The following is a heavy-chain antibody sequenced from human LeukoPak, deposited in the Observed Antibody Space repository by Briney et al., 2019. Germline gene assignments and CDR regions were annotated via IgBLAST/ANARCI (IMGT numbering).Heavy chain of an antibody. Sequence: PGGSLRLSCAASGFTFSSYGMHWVRQAPGKGLEWVAVISYDGSNKYYADSVKGRFAISRDNSKNTLYLQMNSLRAEDTAVYYCASELLGRAVAGSPFDYWGQGPWSPSPQ. J-gene: IGHJ4*02. D-gene: IGHD6-19*01. CDR1: GFTFSSYG. CDR2: ISYDGSNK. V-gene: IGHV3-30*03. CDR3: ASELLGRAVAGSPFDY.